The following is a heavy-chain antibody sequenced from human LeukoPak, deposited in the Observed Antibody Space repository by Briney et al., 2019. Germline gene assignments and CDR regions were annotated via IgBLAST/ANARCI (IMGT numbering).Heavy chain of an antibody. CDR3: AKGGVASCFDY. CDR1: GGTFSSYA. D-gene: IGHD3-16*01. Sequence: ASLKVSCKASGGTFSSYALSSVRQAPGQGLEWMGGIIPIFGTSNYAQKFQGRVTITADETTNTGLRELGSLGSEDTAGYYCAKGGVASCFDYWGQGTLVTVSS. V-gene: IGHV1-69*13. CDR2: IIPIFGTS. J-gene: IGHJ4*02.